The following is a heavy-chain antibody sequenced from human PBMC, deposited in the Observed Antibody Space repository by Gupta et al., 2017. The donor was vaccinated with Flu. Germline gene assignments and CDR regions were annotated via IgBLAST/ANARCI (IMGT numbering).Heavy chain of an antibody. D-gene: IGHD2-15*01. J-gene: IGHJ5*02. CDR2: KSDESSA. CDR3: ARDGAGDCSGGSCYSWFDP. Sequence: KSDESSASYADSVKGRFTISRDNAKNTLYLQMNSLRAEDTAVYYCARDGAGDCSGGSCYSWFDPWGQGTLVPVSS. V-gene: IGHV3-74*01.